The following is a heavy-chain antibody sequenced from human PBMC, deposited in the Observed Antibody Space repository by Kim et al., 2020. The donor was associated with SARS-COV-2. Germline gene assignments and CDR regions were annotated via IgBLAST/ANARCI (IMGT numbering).Heavy chain of an antibody. CDR3: ARVVVAATRVFDY. D-gene: IGHD2-15*01. J-gene: IGHJ4*02. V-gene: IGHV4-39*01. Sequence: YNPALKSRVTISVDTSKNQFSLKLSSVTAADTAVYYCARVVVAATRVFDYWGQGTLVTVSS.